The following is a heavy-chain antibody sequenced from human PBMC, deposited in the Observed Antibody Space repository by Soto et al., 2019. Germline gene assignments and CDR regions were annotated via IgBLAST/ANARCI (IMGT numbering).Heavy chain of an antibody. J-gene: IGHJ6*02. D-gene: IGHD6-13*01. V-gene: IGHV3-64*04. CDR2: ISINGSNT. CDR3: ARATLAAAGEAEYYYGMDV. Sequence: PGGSLRLSCSASGFAFSRYAMHWVRQAPGKGVEYVSVISINGSNTYYADSVTGRFTISRDNYKTTLFLQMNSPRAEDTAVYYCARATLAAAGEAEYYYGMDVWGQGTTVTVSS. CDR1: GFAFSRYA.